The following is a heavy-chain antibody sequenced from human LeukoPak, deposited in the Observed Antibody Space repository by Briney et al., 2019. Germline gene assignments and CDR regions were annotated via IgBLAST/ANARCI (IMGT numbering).Heavy chain of an antibody. V-gene: IGHV4-34*01. Sequence: KPSETLSLTCAVYGGSFSGYYWSWIRQPPGKGLEWIGEINHSGSTNYNPSLKSRVTISVDMSKNQFSLKLSSVTAADTAVYYCARGPYYYDSSGYYPIDYWGQGTLVTVSS. CDR1: GGSFSGYY. D-gene: IGHD3-22*01. CDR2: INHSGST. CDR3: ARGPYYYDSSGYYPIDY. J-gene: IGHJ4*02.